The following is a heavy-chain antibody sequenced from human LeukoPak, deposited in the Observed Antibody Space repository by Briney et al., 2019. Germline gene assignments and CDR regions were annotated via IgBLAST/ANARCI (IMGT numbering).Heavy chain of an antibody. CDR2: VRNKTKSYTT. J-gene: IGHJ4*02. D-gene: IGHD2-8*01. Sequence: GGSLRLSCAASGFTFSDHYVDWVRQAPGKGLEWVGRVRNKTKSYTTEYAASAKGRFTIQRDDSKNLLYLQMNSVKIEDTAVYYCARVEGCTNGVCYYYFDYWGQGTLVTVSS. CDR3: ARVEGCTNGVCYYYFDY. CDR1: GFTFSDHY. V-gene: IGHV3-72*01.